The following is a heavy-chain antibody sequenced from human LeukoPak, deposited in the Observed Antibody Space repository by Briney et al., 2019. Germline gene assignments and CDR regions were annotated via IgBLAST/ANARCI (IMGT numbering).Heavy chain of an antibody. CDR3: ARVRYFGSGSYHDY. Sequence: GGSLRLSCAASGFTFSIYWMSWVRQAPGKGLEYVSGISSNGGSTYYAISVKGRFTISRDNSKNTMYLQMASLRAEDMAVYYCARVRYFGSGSYHDYWGQGTLVTVSS. J-gene: IGHJ4*02. CDR1: GFTFSIYW. V-gene: IGHV3-64*01. D-gene: IGHD3-10*01. CDR2: ISSNGGST.